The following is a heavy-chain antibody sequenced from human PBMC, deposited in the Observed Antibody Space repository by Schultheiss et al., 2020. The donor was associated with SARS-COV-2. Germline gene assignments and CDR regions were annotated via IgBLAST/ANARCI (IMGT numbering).Heavy chain of an antibody. D-gene: IGHD4-17*01. V-gene: IGHV3-53*01. Sequence: GGSLRLSCAASGFTFNAYAMSWVRQAPGKGLEWVSVIYSGGSTYYADSVKGRFTISRDNSKNTLYLQMNSLRAEDTAVYYCARDTTVTTNSCDYWGQGTLVTVSS. J-gene: IGHJ4*02. CDR3: ARDTTVTTNSCDY. CDR1: GFTFNAYA. CDR2: IYSGGST.